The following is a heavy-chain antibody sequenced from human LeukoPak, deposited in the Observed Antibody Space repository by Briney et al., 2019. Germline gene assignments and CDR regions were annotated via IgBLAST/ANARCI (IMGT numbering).Heavy chain of an antibody. CDR2: IVPIFGTA. D-gene: IGHD6-19*01. CDR3: ARAPGWGYYYYYMDV. Sequence: SVKVSCKASGGTFSSYAISWVRQAPGQVLEWMGGIVPIFGTANYAQKFQGRVAITADKSTSTAYMELSSLRSEDTAVYYCARAPGWGYYYYYMDVWGKGTTVTISS. V-gene: IGHV1-69*06. CDR1: GGTFSSYA. J-gene: IGHJ6*03.